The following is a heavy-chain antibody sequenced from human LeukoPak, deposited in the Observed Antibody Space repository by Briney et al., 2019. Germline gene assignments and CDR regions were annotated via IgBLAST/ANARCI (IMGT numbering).Heavy chain of an antibody. Sequence: ASVKVCCKASGYTFTGYYMHWVRQAPGQGLEWMGWINPNSGGTNYAQKFQGRVTMTRDTSISTAYMELSRLRSDDTAVYYCARDRDYYDSSGYPKNWFDPWGQGTLVTVSS. CDR1: GYTFTGYY. J-gene: IGHJ5*02. V-gene: IGHV1-2*02. CDR2: INPNSGGT. CDR3: ARDRDYYDSSGYPKNWFDP. D-gene: IGHD3-22*01.